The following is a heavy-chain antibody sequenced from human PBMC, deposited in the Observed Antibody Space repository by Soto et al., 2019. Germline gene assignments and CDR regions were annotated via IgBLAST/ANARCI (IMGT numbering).Heavy chain of an antibody. Sequence: EVQLVESGGGLVQPGGSLRLSCAASGFTFNSYWMHWVRQAPGKGLVWVSRIDRDGTDTNYADSVKGRFTISRDNAKNTLFLQMNSLTAEDTAVYSCARATTTVTTRPTLGYWGRGTLVTVSS. CDR3: ARATTTVTTRPTLGY. J-gene: IGHJ4*02. V-gene: IGHV3-74*01. CDR2: IDRDGTDT. CDR1: GFTFNSYW. D-gene: IGHD4-17*01.